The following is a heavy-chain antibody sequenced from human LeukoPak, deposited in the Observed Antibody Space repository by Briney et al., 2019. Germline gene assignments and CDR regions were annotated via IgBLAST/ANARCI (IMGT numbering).Heavy chain of an antibody. CDR2: ISGSGGST. J-gene: IGHJ4*02. D-gene: IGHD3-16*02. Sequence: GGSLRLSCAASGFTFSSCAMSWVRQAPGKGLEWVSAISGSGGSTYYADSVKGRFTISRDNSKNTLYLQMNSLRAEDTAVYYCASWVGHYVWGSYRPPFDYWGQGTLVTVSS. CDR3: ASWVGHYVWGSYRPPFDY. V-gene: IGHV3-23*01. CDR1: GFTFSSCA.